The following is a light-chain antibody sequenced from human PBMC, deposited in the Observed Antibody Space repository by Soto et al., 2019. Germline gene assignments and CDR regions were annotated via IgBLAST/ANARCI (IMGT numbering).Light chain of an antibody. Sequence: IQVTQSPFALSAAVGDRVTITCRASQSLSSWLACYQQKPGKAPKLLIYNASSLESGVPSRFSGSGSGTEFTITVSSLQPDGVASYYCQQYNRYQGTFDQGTRWIS. CDR2: NAS. J-gene: IGKJ1*01. CDR1: QSLSSW. V-gene: IGKV1-5*03. CDR3: QQYNRYQGT.